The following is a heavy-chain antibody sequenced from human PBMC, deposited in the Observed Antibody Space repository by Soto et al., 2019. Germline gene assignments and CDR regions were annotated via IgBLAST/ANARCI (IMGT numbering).Heavy chain of an antibody. CDR2: FFPIFGTA. J-gene: IGHJ5*02. CDR1: GGTFTNYA. CDR3: ARHFPYYDSSGYYVNWFDP. Sequence: SVKVSCKASGGTFTNYAFSWARQAPGQGLEWLGGFFPIFGTADYAQKFQGRVTITADEPTSTVHMELSSLRSDDTAMYYCARHFPYYDSSGYYVNWFDPWGQGTLVTVSS. V-gene: IGHV1-69*13. D-gene: IGHD3-22*01.